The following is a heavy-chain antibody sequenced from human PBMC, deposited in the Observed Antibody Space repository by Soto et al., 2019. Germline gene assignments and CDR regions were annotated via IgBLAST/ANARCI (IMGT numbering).Heavy chain of an antibody. J-gene: IGHJ2*01. Sequence: GGSLRLSTTASGFTFGDYAMSWVRQAPGKGLEWVGFIRSKAYGGTTEYAASVKGRFTISRDDSKNIAYLQMNSLKTEDTAVYYCTRVGGTRDWYFDLWGRGTLVTVSS. CDR1: GFTFGDYA. CDR3: TRVGGTRDWYFDL. V-gene: IGHV3-49*04. CDR2: IRSKAYGGTT. D-gene: IGHD6-19*01.